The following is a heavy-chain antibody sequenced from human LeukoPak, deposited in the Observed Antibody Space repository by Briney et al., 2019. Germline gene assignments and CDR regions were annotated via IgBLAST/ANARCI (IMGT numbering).Heavy chain of an antibody. CDR1: GFTFDDYA. CDR3: AKDTKGYYGSGSYSDY. J-gene: IGHJ4*02. Sequence: GRSLRLSCAASGFTFDDYAMHWVRHAPGKGLEWVSGISWSSGSIGYADSVKGRFTISRDNAKNSLYLQMNSLRAEDTALYYCAKDTKGYYGSGSYSDYWGQGTLVTVSS. V-gene: IGHV3-9*01. CDR2: ISWSSGSI. D-gene: IGHD3-10*01.